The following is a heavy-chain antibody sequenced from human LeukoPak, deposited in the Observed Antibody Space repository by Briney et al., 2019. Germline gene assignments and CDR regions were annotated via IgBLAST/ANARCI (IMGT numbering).Heavy chain of an antibody. D-gene: IGHD3-22*01. V-gene: IGHV1-24*01. J-gene: IGHJ3*02. CDR2: FDPEDGET. Sequence: ASVKVSCKVSGYTLTELSMHWVRQAPGKGLEWMGGFDPEDGETIYAQKFQGRVTMTEDTSTDTAYMELSSLRSEDTAVYYCATDSPKYYDSSGDAFDIWGQGTMVTVSS. CDR3: ATDSPKYYDSSGDAFDI. CDR1: GYTLTELS.